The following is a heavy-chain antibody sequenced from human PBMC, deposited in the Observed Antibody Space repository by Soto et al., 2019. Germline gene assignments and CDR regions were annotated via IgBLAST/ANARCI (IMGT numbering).Heavy chain of an antibody. CDR2: ISGSGGST. CDR1: GFTFSSYA. D-gene: IGHD4-17*01. CDR3: AKDASWGGYGDYVLSSYFDY. V-gene: IGHV3-23*01. Sequence: GGSLRLSCAASGFTFSSYAMSWVRQAPGKGLEWVSAISGSGGSTYYADSVKGRFTISRDNSKNTLYLQMNSLRAEDTAVYYCAKDASWGGYGDYVLSSYFDYWGQGTLVTVSS. J-gene: IGHJ4*02.